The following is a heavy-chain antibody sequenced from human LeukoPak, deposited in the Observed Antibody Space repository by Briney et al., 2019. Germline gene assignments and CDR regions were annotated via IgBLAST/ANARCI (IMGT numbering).Heavy chain of an antibody. V-gene: IGHV4-59*08. CDR1: GGPISNYY. D-gene: IGHD4-17*01. J-gene: IGHJ2*01. CDR3: ARSGGSTVTTRYFDL. CDR2: IYYSGST. Sequence: SETLSLTCTVSGGPISNYYWSWIRQPPGKGLEWIGYIYYSGSTNYNPSLKSRVTISVDTSKNQFSLKLSSVTAADTAVYYCARSGGSTVTTRYFDLWGRGTLVTVSS.